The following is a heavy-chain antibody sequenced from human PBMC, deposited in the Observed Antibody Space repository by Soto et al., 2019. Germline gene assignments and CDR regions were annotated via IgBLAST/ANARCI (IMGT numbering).Heavy chain of an antibody. CDR2: MSDDGDNK. V-gene: IGHV3-30-3*01. J-gene: IGHJ4*02. D-gene: IGHD3-3*01. CDR3: ARIITIYGVETQDELDF. CDR1: GLTLSRYS. Sequence: VHVVESGGGVVQPGTSTTLSCAASGLTLSRYSLHWVRQAPGKGLEWVAMMSDDGDNKYYADSVKGRFTISRDSSKNTLFLQMNRMRAEDTAVYYCARIITIYGVETQDELDFWGRGSLVTVSS.